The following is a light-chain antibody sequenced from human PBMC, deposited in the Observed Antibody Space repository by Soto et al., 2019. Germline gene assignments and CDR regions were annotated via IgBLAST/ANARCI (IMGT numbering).Light chain of an antibody. CDR3: QHYNSYSEA. CDR2: KAS. Sequence: DIQMTQSPSTLSGSVGDRVTITYRASQTISSWLAWYQQKPGKAPKLLIYKASTLKSGVPPRFSGSGSGTEFTLTITSLQPADFATYYCQHYNSYSEASGQGTKVERK. CDR1: QTISSW. J-gene: IGKJ1*01. V-gene: IGKV1-5*03.